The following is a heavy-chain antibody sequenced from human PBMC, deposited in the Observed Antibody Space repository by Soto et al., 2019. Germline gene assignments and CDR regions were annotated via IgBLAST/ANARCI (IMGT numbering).Heavy chain of an antibody. CDR3: ARSRIGDYDFWSGYYTTQNETPYYYSMDV. D-gene: IGHD3-3*01. Sequence: GASVKVSCKASGYTFTGYYMHWVRQAPGQGLEWMGWINPNSGGTNYAQKFQGWVTMTRDTSISTAYMELSRLRSDDTAAYYCARSRIGDYDFWSGYYTTQNETPYYYSMDVWGTGTTVTLSS. V-gene: IGHV1-2*04. J-gene: IGHJ6*03. CDR1: GYTFTGYY. CDR2: INPNSGGT.